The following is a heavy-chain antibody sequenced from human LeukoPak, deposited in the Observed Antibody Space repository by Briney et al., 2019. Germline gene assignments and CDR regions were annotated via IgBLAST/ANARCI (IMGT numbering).Heavy chain of an antibody. CDR3: ARIRNCGGDCYLIDY. J-gene: IGHJ4*02. D-gene: IGHD2-21*02. Sequence: GGSLRLSCAASGFTFSSYAMNWVRQAPGKGLEWVAVIWYDGSNKYYADSVKGRFTISRDNSKNTLYLQMNSLRAEDTAVYYCARIRNCGGDCYLIDYWGQGTLVTVSS. CDR1: GFTFSSYA. CDR2: IWYDGSNK. V-gene: IGHV3-33*08.